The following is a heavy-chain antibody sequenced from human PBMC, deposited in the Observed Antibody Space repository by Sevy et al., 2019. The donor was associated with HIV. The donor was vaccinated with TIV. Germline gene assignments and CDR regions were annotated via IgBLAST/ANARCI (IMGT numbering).Heavy chain of an antibody. J-gene: IGHJ4*02. CDR1: GFTFSNAW. Sequence: GGSLRLSCAASGFTFSNAWMSWVRQAPGKGLEWVGRIKSKPDGGTTDYAAPVKGRFSISRDDSKNTLYLQMNSLKTEDTAVYYCTTSYYYGSGSADYFDYWGQGTLVIVSS. CDR2: IKSKPDGGTT. V-gene: IGHV3-15*01. CDR3: TTSYYYGSGSADYFDY. D-gene: IGHD3-10*01.